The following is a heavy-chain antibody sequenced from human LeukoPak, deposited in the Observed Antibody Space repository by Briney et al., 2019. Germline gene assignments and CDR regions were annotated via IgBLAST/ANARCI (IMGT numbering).Heavy chain of an antibody. Sequence: GGSLRLSCAASGFTFSSYGMNWVRQAPGKGLEWVGRIKRRSDGGTPDYAAPVQGRFTISRDESKNTLYLQMNSLKTGDTAVYYCTTDTRRIDTFAWGQGTLVTVAA. J-gene: IGHJ4*02. CDR1: GFTFSSYG. CDR3: TTDTRRIDTFA. CDR2: IKRRSDGGTP. D-gene: IGHD2-2*01. V-gene: IGHV3-15*07.